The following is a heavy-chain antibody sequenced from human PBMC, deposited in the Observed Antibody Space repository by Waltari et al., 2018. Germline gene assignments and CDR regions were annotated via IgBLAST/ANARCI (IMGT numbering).Heavy chain of an antibody. J-gene: IGHJ3*02. V-gene: IGHV4-59*11. CDR1: GGSISSHY. CDR2: IYYSGST. CDR3: ARGSESLYGGYGGPCAFDI. D-gene: IGHD4-17*01. Sequence: QVQLQESGPGLVKPSETLSLTCTVSGGSISSHYWSWIRQPPGKGLEWTGYIYYSGSTNANPALKSRVTISVDTSKNQVSLKLGSVTAADTAVYYCARGSESLYGGYGGPCAFDIWGQGTMVTVSS.